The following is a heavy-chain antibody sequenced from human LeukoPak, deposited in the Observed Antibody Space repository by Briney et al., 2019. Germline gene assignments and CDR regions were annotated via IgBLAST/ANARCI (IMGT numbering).Heavy chain of an antibody. CDR3: ARGDYYYMDV. J-gene: IGHJ6*03. V-gene: IGHV3-30*02. CDR2: IRYDGSNK. Sequence: GGSLRLSCAASGFSFRSYGMHWVRQVPGKGLEWVAFIRYDGSNKFYADSVKGRFAISRDNSKNTLYLQMNSLRAEDTAVYYCARGDYYYMDVWGKGTTVTISS. CDR1: GFSFRSYG.